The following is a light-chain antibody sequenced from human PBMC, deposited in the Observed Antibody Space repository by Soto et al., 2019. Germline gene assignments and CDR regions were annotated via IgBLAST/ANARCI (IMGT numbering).Light chain of an antibody. CDR1: QSISRY. V-gene: IGKV1-39*01. J-gene: IGKJ5*01. Sequence: DIQMTQSPSSLSASIGDRFTITCRASQSISRYLNWYQQRPGKAPKXXIYAAASLQSGVPSRFSGSGSGTDFTLTISRLKTEDVATYYCQQRYSSPHTFGHGTRLEIK. CDR3: QQRYSSPHT. CDR2: AAA.